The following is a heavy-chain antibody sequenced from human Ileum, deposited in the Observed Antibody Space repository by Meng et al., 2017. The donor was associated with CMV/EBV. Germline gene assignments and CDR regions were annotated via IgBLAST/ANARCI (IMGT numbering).Heavy chain of an antibody. J-gene: IGHJ4*02. CDR3: ARREIYGSGSYRY. CDR2: LNPNSGNT. D-gene: IGHD3-10*01. CDR1: GYTFTSYD. Sequence: KAYGYTFTSYDINWVRHATGQGLEWIGWLNPNSGNTDYAQKFQGRVTITRNTSISTAYMELSSLRSEETAVYYCARREIYGSGSYRYWGQGTLVTVSS. V-gene: IGHV1-8*03.